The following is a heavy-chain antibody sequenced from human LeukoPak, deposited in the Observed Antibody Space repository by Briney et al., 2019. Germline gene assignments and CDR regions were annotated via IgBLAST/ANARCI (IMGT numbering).Heavy chain of an antibody. J-gene: IGHJ4*02. CDR2: MFYSESS. D-gene: IGHD6-6*01. Sequence: SETLSLTCTVSGGSFSSYYWNWIRQPPGEGLEWIGYMFYSESSNYSPSLESRVTISVDTSMHQFSLKLSSVTAADTAVYFCARLGRGSSAGFDFWGQGILVTVSS. CDR3: ARLGRGSSAGFDF. CDR1: GGSFSSYY. V-gene: IGHV4-59*01.